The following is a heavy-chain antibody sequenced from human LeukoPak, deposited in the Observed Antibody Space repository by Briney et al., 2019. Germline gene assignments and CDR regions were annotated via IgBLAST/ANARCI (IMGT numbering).Heavy chain of an antibody. V-gene: IGHV4-34*01. J-gene: IGHJ5*02. CDR1: GGSFSGYY. Sequence: PSETLSLTCAVYGGSFSGYYWSWIRQPPGKGLEWIGEINHSGSTNYNPSLKSRVTISVDTSKNQFSLKLSSVTAADTAVYYCARVYSWNWSWFDPWGQGTLVTVSS. CDR3: ARVYSWNWSWFDP. CDR2: INHSGST. D-gene: IGHD1-7*01.